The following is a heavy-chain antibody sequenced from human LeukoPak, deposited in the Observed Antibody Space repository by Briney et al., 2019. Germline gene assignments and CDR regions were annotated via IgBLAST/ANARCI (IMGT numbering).Heavy chain of an antibody. CDR1: GGSISSYY. V-gene: IGHV4-59*01. J-gene: IGHJ3*02. CDR3: ASAIWFGELSSGAFDI. CDR2: IYYSGST. Sequence: SETLSLTCTVSGGSISSYYWSWIRQPPGKGLEWIGYIYYSGSTNYNPSLKSRVTISVDTSKNQFSLKLSSVTAADTAVYYCASAIWFGELSSGAFDIWGQGTMVTVSS. D-gene: IGHD3-10*01.